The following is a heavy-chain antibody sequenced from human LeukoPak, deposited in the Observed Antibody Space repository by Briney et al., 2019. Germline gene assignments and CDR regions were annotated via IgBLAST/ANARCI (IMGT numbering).Heavy chain of an antibody. CDR1: VGLYSLYD. J-gene: IGHJ6*03. Sequence: SDTLSLTCDVCVGLYSLYDWSWVRQSPGKGLEWIGEINDGGDTNYNPSLKSRVTISNDTFKNQFSLKVTSVTAADTAVYSCDRGVGWKVANMRLVYMDVWGEGTTVTVSS. CDR3: DRGVGWKVANMRLVYMDV. D-gene: IGHD5-12*01. V-gene: IGHV4-34*01. CDR2: INDGGDT.